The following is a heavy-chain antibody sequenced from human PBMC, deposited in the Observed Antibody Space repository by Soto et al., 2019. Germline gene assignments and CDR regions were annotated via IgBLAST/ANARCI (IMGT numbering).Heavy chain of an antibody. V-gene: IGHV1-8*01. D-gene: IGHD3-10*01. CDR2: MNPNSGNT. CDR3: ARGQPMAPYYYGSGSYYNADYYYYMDV. CDR1: GYTFTSYD. Sequence: ASVKVSCKASGYTFTSYDINWVRQATGQGLEWMGWMNPNSGNTGYAQKFQGRVTMTRNTSISTAYMELSSLRSEDTAVYYCARGQPMAPYYYGSGSYYNADYYYYMDVWGKGTTVTVSS. J-gene: IGHJ6*03.